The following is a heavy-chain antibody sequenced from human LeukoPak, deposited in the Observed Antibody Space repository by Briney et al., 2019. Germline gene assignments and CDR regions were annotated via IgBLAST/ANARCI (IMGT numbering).Heavy chain of an antibody. D-gene: IGHD7-27*01. V-gene: IGHV3-66*01. CDR2: IYSGGST. Sequence: GGSLRLSCAAAGFTVSSDYMTWVRQAPGKGLEWVSIIYSGGSTYYADSVEGRFTISRDNSKNTLYLQMNSLRAEDTAVYYCARVPPTNWGSWGPFDHCGQGTLVTVSS. CDR3: ARVPPTNWGSWGPFDH. J-gene: IGHJ4*02. CDR1: GFTVSSDY.